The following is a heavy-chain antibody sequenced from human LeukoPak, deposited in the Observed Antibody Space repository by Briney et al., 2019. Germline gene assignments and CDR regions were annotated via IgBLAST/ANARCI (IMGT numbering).Heavy chain of an antibody. D-gene: IGHD3-22*01. CDR2: INPNSGGT. CDR3: ARVSGYYYDSSGYYYFDY. CDR1: GYTFTGYY. J-gene: IGHJ4*02. Sequence: ASVKVSCKASGYTFTGYYMHWVRQAPGQGLEWMGWINPNSGGTNYAQKFQGRVTMTRDTSISTAYMELSRLRSDDTAVYYCARVSGYYYDSSGYYYFDYWGQGTLVTVSS. V-gene: IGHV1-2*02.